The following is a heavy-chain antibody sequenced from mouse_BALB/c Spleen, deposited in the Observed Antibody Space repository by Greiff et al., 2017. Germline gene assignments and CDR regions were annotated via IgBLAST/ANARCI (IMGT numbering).Heavy chain of an antibody. V-gene: IGHV1-7*01. CDR1: GYTFTSYW. CDR2: INPSTGYT. D-gene: IGHD3-3*01. Sequence: VQLQQSGAELAKPGASVKMSCKASGYTFTSYWMHWVKQRPGQGLEWIGYINPSTGYTEYNQKFKDKATLTADKSSSTAYMQLSSLTSEDSAVYYCARGGTGDAMDDWGQGTSVTVSS. CDR3: ARGGTGDAMDD. J-gene: IGHJ4*01.